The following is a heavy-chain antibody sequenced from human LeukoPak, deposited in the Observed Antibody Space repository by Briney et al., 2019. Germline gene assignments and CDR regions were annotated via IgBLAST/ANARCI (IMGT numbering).Heavy chain of an antibody. CDR3: ARGGSIVGATPHDTFDI. CDR2: IHYSGST. D-gene: IGHD1-26*01. V-gene: IGHV4-59*01. CDR1: GGXISSYY. J-gene: IGHJ3*02. Sequence: SETLSLTCTVSGGXISSYYCSWTRQPPGKGLEWIGSIHYSGSTTYNPSLKSRVTISVDTSKNQFSLKLSSVTAADTAVYYCARGGSIVGATPHDTFDIWGQGTMVTVSS.